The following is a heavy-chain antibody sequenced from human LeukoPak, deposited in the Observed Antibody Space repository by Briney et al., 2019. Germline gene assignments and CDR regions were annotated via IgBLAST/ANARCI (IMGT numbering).Heavy chain of an antibody. CDR2: ISAYNGNT. J-gene: IGHJ3*02. Sequence: ASVKVSCKASGYTFTSYGISWVRQAPGQGLEWMGWISAYNGNTNYAQKLQDRVTMTTDTSTSTAYMELRSLRSDDTAVYYCARLREEWLRPNDAFDIWGQGTMVTVSS. D-gene: IGHD5-12*01. CDR1: GYTFTSYG. CDR3: ARLREEWLRPNDAFDI. V-gene: IGHV1-18*01.